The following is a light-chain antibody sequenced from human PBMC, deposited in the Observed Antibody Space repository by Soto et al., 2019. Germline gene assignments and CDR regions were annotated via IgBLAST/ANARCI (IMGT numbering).Light chain of an antibody. Sequence: EIVMTQSPATLSVSPGERATLSCGASQSVNNNLAWFQQKPGQAPRLLIYAASTRATGIPARFSGSGSGTEFTLTISSLQSEDFAVYYCQQYSNWPRTFGQGTKADIK. CDR1: QSVNNN. CDR3: QQYSNWPRT. CDR2: AAS. V-gene: IGKV3-15*01. J-gene: IGKJ1*01.